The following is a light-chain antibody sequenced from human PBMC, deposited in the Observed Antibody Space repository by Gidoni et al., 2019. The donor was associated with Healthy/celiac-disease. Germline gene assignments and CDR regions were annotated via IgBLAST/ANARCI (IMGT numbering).Light chain of an antibody. J-gene: IGKJ4*01. Sequence: IVLTQSPGTLSLSPGERATLSCRASQSVSSNYLAWYQQQPGQALMLIIYGASSRAPGIPDRCSSSGSATDFTITISRLEPEDVAVYYCQQYGRSPLTFXGXTKVEIK. CDR1: QSVSSNY. CDR2: GAS. CDR3: QQYGRSPLT. V-gene: IGKV3-20*01.